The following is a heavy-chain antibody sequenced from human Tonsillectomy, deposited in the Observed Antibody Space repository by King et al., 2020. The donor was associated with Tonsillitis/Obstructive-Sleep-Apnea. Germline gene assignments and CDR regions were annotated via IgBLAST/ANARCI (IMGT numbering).Heavy chain of an antibody. V-gene: IGHV5-51*03. CDR1: GYSFTNYW. D-gene: IGHD6-13*01. CDR2: IYPGDSDT. CDR3: ARRVIAAAGVFDY. J-gene: IGHJ4*02. Sequence: VQSGAEVKKPGESLKISCKGSGYSFTNYWIGWVRQMPGKGLEWMGIIYPGDSDTTYSPSFQGQVTISADKSINTAYLQCSSLKASDTAMYYCARRVIAAAGVFDYWGQGTLVTVSS.